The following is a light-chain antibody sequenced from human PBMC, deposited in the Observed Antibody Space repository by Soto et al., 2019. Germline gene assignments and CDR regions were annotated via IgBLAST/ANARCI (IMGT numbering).Light chain of an antibody. Sequence: EIVLTQSPGTLSLFPGERATFSCRASQSVSSTYLAWYQQKPGQAPRLLIYGASSRATGIPDTFSGSGSGTDFTLTISRLEPEDSAVSYCQQYGSSPRTFGQGTKVEI. V-gene: IGKV3-20*01. CDR2: GAS. CDR3: QQYGSSPRT. CDR1: QSVSSTY. J-gene: IGKJ1*01.